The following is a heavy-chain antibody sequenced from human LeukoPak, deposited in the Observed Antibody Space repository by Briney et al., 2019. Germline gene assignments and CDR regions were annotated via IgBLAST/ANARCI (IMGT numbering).Heavy chain of an antibody. D-gene: IGHD1-1*01. Sequence: GGSLRLSCAASGFTFSNAWMSWVRQAPGKGLEWVGRIKSKTDGGTTDYAAPVKGRFTISRDDSKNTLYLQMNSLKTEDTAVYYCTTEPGTTHYYYYYMDVWGKGTTVTVSS. V-gene: IGHV3-15*01. CDR1: GFTFSNAW. CDR2: IKSKTDGGTT. CDR3: TTEPGTTHYYYYYMDV. J-gene: IGHJ6*03.